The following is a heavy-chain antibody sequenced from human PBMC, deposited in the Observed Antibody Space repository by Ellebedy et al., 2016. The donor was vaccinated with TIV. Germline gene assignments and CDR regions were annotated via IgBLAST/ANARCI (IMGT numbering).Heavy chain of an antibody. CDR3: ARGPYVFYPYDY. J-gene: IGHJ4*02. CDR1: GYTFTAYH. V-gene: IGHV1-2*02. Sequence: ASVKVSCKASGYTFTAYHIHWVRQAPGQGLEWMGWIYPYNGDTNYAQKFQGRVTMTRDTSISTAYMELSRLRSDDTAVYYCARGPYVFYPYDYWGQGTLVTVSS. D-gene: IGHD2/OR15-2a*01. CDR2: IYPYNGDT.